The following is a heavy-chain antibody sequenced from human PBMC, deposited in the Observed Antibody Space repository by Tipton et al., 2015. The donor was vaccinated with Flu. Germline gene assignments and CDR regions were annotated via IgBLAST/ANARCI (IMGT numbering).Heavy chain of an antibody. CDR1: GYSINSGYF. D-gene: IGHD3-10*01. CDR3: ARLTYYYGSGTSDC. V-gene: IGHV4-38-2*01. J-gene: IGHJ4*02. CDR2: LSHSGRT. Sequence: PGLVKPSETLSLTCVVSGYSINSGYFWGWIRQPPGKGLEWIGSLSHSGRTYYNPSLKSRVTISADTWKTQFSLKLGSVTAADTAVYYCARLTYYYGSGTSDCWGQGTLLTVSS.